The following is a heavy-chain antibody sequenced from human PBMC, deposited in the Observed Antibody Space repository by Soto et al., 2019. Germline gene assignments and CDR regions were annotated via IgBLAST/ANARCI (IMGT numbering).Heavy chain of an antibody. Sequence: PGGSLRLSCAASGFTFSSYGMHWVRQVLGKGLVWVSRIDTSGSSTSYADSVKGRSTISRDNAKNTVSLQMNSLRAEDTGVYYCAKDSWYFDLWSQGSLVTVSS. CDR2: IDTSGSST. CDR1: GFTFSSYG. V-gene: IGHV3-74*01. CDR3: AKDSWYFDL. J-gene: IGHJ4*02. D-gene: IGHD6-13*01.